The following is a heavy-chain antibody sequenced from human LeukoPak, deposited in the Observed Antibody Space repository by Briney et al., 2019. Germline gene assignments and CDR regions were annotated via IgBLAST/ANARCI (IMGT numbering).Heavy chain of an antibody. D-gene: IGHD3-22*01. V-gene: IGHV1-2*02. CDR1: GYTFTGYY. CDR3: ASLSYDSSGPWAFDI. Sequence: ASVKVSCKASGYTFTGYYMHWVRQAPGQGLEWMGWINPNSGGTNYAQEFQGRVTMTRDTSISTAYMELSRLRSDDTAVYYCASLSYDSSGPWAFDIWGQGTMVTVSS. CDR2: INPNSGGT. J-gene: IGHJ3*02.